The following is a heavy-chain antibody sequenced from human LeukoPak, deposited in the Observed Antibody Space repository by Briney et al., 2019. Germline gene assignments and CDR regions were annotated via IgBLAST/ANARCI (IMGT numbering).Heavy chain of an antibody. CDR3: ARIRRYYDSSGYLSMYYFDY. CDR2: IDWDDDK. Sequence: SGPALVKPTQTLTLTCTFSGFSLSTSGMCVSWIRQPPGKALEWLALIDWDDDKYYSTSLKTRLTISKDTSKNQVVLTVTNMDPVDTATYYCARIRRYYDSSGYLSMYYFDYWGQGTLVTVSS. D-gene: IGHD3-22*01. V-gene: IGHV2-70*01. J-gene: IGHJ4*02. CDR1: GFSLSTSGMC.